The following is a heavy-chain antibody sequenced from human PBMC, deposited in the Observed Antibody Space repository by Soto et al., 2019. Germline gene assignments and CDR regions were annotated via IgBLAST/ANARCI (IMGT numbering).Heavy chain of an antibody. CDR1: GGSVSSGSYY. CDR2: IYYSGST. Sequence: PSETLSLTCTVSGGSVSSGSYYWSWIRQPPGKGLECIGYIYYSGSTNYNPSLKSRVTISVDTSKNQYSLKLSSVTAVDTAVYYCATIAGTAGGPIDYWGQGTLVT. J-gene: IGHJ4*02. V-gene: IGHV4-61*01. D-gene: IGHD6-13*01. CDR3: ATIAGTAGGPIDY.